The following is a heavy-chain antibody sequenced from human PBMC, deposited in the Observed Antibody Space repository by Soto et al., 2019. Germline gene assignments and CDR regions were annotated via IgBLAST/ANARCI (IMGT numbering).Heavy chain of an antibody. J-gene: IGHJ3*02. Sequence: PGGSLRLSCATSGFSFSSYALHWVRQAPGKGLEWVALISYDGINKYYADSVKGRFTISGDNSKNTMYLQLNSLRPEDTAAYYCARDHNTCLPNSGCLPHAFDIWGQGKMVTVS. CDR3: ARDHNTCLPNSGCLPHAFDI. D-gene: IGHD6-19*01. CDR2: ISYDGINK. V-gene: IGHV3-30-3*01. CDR1: GFSFSSYA.